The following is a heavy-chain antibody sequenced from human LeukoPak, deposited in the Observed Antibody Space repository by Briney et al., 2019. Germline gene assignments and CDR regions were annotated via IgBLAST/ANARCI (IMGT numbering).Heavy chain of an antibody. CDR1: GFTFSNYN. CDR3: ARGRDGSQSPIDY. V-gene: IGHV3-21*01. CDR2: ISSSSSYL. Sequence: GGSLRLSCAASGFTFSNYNMNWVRQAPGKGLEWVSSISSSSSYLYHADSLRGRFTISRDNAENSLYLQMISLRAEDAAVYYCARGRDGSQSPIDYWGQGTLVTVSS. J-gene: IGHJ4*02. D-gene: IGHD5-24*01.